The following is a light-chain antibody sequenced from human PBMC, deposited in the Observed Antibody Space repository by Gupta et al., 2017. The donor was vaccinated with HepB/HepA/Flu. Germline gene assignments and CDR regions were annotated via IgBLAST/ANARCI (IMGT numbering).Light chain of an antibody. CDR1: QSINSY. V-gene: IGKV1-39*01. J-gene: IGKJ4*01. CDR3: QQSYCTPRT. Sequence: DIQMIQSPSFLSASVGDRVTITCCATQSINSYLKCYQQKPEKAPTLLIYAASRSQSVVPSRISSSAAREDFTLTISLLQAEDFATYCRQQSYCTPRTFGGGTKVEIK. CDR2: AAS.